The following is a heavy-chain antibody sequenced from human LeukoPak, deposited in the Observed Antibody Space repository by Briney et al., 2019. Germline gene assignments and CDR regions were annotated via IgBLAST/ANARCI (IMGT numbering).Heavy chain of an antibody. CDR1: GFTFSDYW. V-gene: IGHV3-7*01. CDR3: ARDRIYYDISTGYVPLDY. Sequence: GGSLRLSCAASGFTFSDYWMTWVRQAPGKGLEWVANIKQDGSEKFYVDSVKGRFTISRDNTKTSLYLQMSSLRAEDMAVYFCARDRIYYDISTGYVPLDYWGLGTLVTVSS. D-gene: IGHD3-9*01. J-gene: IGHJ4*02. CDR2: IKQDGSEK.